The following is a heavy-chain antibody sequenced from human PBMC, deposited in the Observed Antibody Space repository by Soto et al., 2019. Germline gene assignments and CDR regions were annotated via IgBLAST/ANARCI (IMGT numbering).Heavy chain of an antibody. V-gene: IGHV3-33*01. J-gene: IGHJ4*02. Sequence: QVQLVESGGGVVQPGRSLRLSCAASGFTFSSYGMHWVRQAPGKGLEWVAVIWYDGSNKYYADSVKGRFTISRDNSKNTLYLQMNSLRAEDTAVYYWARGSGDADCDYWGQGTLVTVSS. CDR1: GFTFSSYG. CDR3: ARGSGDADCDY. CDR2: IWYDGSNK. D-gene: IGHD4-17*01.